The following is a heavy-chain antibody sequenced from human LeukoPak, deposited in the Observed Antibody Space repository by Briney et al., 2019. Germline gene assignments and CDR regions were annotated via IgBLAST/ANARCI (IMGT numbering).Heavy chain of an antibody. V-gene: IGHV4-59*01. CDR3: ARDPGYSSGWSPFDY. J-gene: IGHJ4*02. Sequence: PSETLSLTCTVSGGSISGYYWSWIRQPPGKGLEWIGYIYYSGSTNYNPSLKSRVTISVDTSKNQFSLKLSSVTAADTAVYYCARDPGYSSGWSPFDYWGQGTLVTVSS. D-gene: IGHD6-19*01. CDR2: IYYSGST. CDR1: GGSISGYY.